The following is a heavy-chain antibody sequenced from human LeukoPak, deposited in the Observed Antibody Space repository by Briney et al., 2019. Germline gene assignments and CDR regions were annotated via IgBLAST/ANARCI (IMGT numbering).Heavy chain of an antibody. J-gene: IGHJ6*02. CDR3: GLLWFGELYGYGMDV. Sequence: GASVKVSCKASGYTFTGYYMHWVRQAPGQGLEWMGWINPKSGGTNYAQKFQGRVTLTRDTSISTAYMELSRLRSDDTAVYYCGLLWFGELYGYGMDVWGQGTTVTVSS. CDR1: GYTFTGYY. CDR2: INPKSGGT. D-gene: IGHD3-10*01. V-gene: IGHV1-2*02.